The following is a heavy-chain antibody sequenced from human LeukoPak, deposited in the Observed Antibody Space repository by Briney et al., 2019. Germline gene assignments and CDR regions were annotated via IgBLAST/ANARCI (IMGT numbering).Heavy chain of an antibody. J-gene: IGHJ4*02. Sequence: GGSLRLSCAASGFPFSISWMHWFRQVPGKGLMWVSRITTDETTTYADSVRGRFTISRDNAKNTVYLQMNSLRVEDTAVYYCAKDGFATTDYWGQGILVTVSS. V-gene: IGHV3-74*01. CDR3: AKDGFATTDY. CDR2: ITTDETT. D-gene: IGHD1/OR15-1a*01. CDR1: GFPFSISW.